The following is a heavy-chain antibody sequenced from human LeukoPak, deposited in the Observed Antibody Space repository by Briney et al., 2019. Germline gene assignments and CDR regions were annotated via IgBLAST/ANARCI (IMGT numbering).Heavy chain of an antibody. D-gene: IGHD3-10*01. CDR3: TTDPTYYYGSGSSS. J-gene: IGHJ5*02. CDR1: GFTFSSHS. Sequence: GGSLRLSCAASGFTFSSHSMNWVRQAPGKGLEWVGRIKSKTDGGTTDYAAPVKGRFTISRDDSKNTLYLQMNSLKTEDAAVYYCTTDPTYYYGSGSSSWGQGTLVTVSS. V-gene: IGHV3-15*07. CDR2: IKSKTDGGTT.